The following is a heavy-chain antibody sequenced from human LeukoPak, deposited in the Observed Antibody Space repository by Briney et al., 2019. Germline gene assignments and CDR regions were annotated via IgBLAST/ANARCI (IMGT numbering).Heavy chain of an antibody. CDR2: ISSSSSTI. V-gene: IGHV3-48*01. J-gene: IGHJ6*03. Sequence: HPGGSLRLSCAASGYTFSSYSMNWVRQAPGKGLEWVSYISSSSSTIYYADSVKGRFTISRDNAKNSLYLQMDSLRAEDTAVYYCARGRNFYYMDVWGKGTTVTVSS. CDR3: ARGRNFYYMDV. CDR1: GYTFSSYS.